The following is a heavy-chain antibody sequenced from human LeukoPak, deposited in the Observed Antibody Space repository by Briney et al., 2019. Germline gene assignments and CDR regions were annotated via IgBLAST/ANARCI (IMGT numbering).Heavy chain of an antibody. CDR2: IYSGGST. CDR1: GFTVGSNY. V-gene: IGHV3-66*02. Sequence: GGSLRLSCAASGFTVGSNYMSWVRQAPGKGLEWVSVIYSGGSTYYADSVKGRFTISRDNSKNTLYLQMNSLRAEDTAVYYCARVRTGTTFDYYYMDVWGKGTTVTVSS. J-gene: IGHJ6*03. CDR3: ARVRTGTTFDYYYMDV. D-gene: IGHD1-7*01.